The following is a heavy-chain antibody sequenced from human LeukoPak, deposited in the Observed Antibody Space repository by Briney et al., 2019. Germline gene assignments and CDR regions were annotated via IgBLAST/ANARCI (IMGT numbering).Heavy chain of an antibody. CDR2: INPSGGST. D-gene: IGHD3-22*01. V-gene: IGHV1-46*01. Sequence: ASVKVSCKASGYTFTSYYMHWARQAPGQGLEWMGIINPSGGSTSYAQKFQGRVTMTRDTSTSTVYMELSSLRSEDTAVYYCARERGTMIVVKGYYYYGMDVWGQGTTVTVSS. J-gene: IGHJ6*02. CDR1: GYTFTSYY. CDR3: ARERGTMIVVKGYYYYGMDV.